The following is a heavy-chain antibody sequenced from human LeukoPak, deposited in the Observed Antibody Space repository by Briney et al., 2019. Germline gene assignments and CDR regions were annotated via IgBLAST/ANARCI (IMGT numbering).Heavy chain of an antibody. CDR3: ARHYYDSSGYYPWYFDY. CDR2: MYYSGST. D-gene: IGHD3-22*01. J-gene: IGHJ4*02. Sequence: SETLSLTCTVSGGSLSSSAYYWGWIRQPPGKGLEWIGSMYYSGSTYYNQSLKSRVTISVDTSKKQFSLKLTSVTAADTAVYYCARHYYDSSGYYPWYFDYWGQGTLVTVSS. V-gene: IGHV4-39*01. CDR1: GGSLSSSAYY.